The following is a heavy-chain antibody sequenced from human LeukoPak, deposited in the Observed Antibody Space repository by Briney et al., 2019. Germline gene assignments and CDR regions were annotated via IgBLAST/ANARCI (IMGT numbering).Heavy chain of an antibody. Sequence: SQTLSLTCAISGDSVSSNSAAWNWIRQSPSRGLEWLGRTYYRSKWYNDYAVSVKSRITINPDTSKNQFSLQLNSVTPEDTAVYYCARGGDYDFWSGYSNWFDPWAREPWSPSPQ. CDR1: GDSVSSNSAA. J-gene: IGHJ5*02. CDR3: ARGGDYDFWSGYSNWFDP. V-gene: IGHV6-1*01. CDR2: TYYRSKWYN. D-gene: IGHD3-3*01.